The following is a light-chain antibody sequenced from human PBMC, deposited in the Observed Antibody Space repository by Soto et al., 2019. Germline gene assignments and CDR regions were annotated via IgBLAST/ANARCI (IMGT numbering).Light chain of an antibody. V-gene: IGKV1-5*03. CDR2: QAA. J-gene: IGKJ2*01. Sequence: DIQLTQSPSTLSASVGDRVTITCRARQSIISWLAWYQQKSGKAPKLLIYQAASIPSGVPSRFRGNGSGTEITLSNSSRQPDDFTSYYCKQYNSYYTFGQGTNLEI. CDR3: KQYNSYYT. CDR1: QSIISW.